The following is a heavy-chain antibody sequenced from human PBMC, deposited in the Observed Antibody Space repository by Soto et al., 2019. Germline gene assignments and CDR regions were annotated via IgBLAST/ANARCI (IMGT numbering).Heavy chain of an antibody. V-gene: IGHV4-59*01. CDR3: ASDRRSVWDQDYGIDV. D-gene: IGHD6-19*01. J-gene: IGHJ6*02. CDR1: GGSISTYY. CDR2: IYSSGCH. Sequence: SETLSLPCTVSGGSISTYYWSWIRQPPGKRLEWIGYIYSSGCHSYHPSPKRRVTISVDTSKNRFSLKLRSVSAADTAVYYWASDRRSVWDQDYGIDVWVQGTTVTVSS.